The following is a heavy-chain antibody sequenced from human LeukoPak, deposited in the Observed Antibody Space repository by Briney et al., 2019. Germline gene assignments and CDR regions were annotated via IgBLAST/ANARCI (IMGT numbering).Heavy chain of an antibody. CDR2: INPNSGGT. CDR1: GYTFTGYY. CDR3: ARDARITMVRGVINWLDP. Sequence: ASVKVSCKASGYTFTGYYMHWVRQAPGQGLEWMGWINPNSGGTNCAQKFQGRVTMTRDTSISTAYMELSRLRSDDTAVYYCARDARITMVRGVINWLDPWGQGTLVTVSS. D-gene: IGHD3-10*01. V-gene: IGHV1-2*02. J-gene: IGHJ5*02.